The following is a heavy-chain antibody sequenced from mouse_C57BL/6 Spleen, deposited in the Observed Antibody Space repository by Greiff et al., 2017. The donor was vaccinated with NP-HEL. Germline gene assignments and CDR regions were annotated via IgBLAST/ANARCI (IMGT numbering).Heavy chain of an antibody. CDR2: IYPGDGDT. D-gene: IGHD2-4*01. V-gene: IGHV1-82*01. Sequence: QVQLQQSGPELVKPGASVKISCKASGYAFSSSWMNWVKQRPGKGLEWIGRIYPGDGDTNYNGKFKGKATLTADKSSSTAYMQLSSLTSEDSAVYFCARSGPDYDERTGFAYWGQGTLVTVSA. J-gene: IGHJ3*01. CDR1: GYAFSSSW. CDR3: ARSGPDYDERTGFAY.